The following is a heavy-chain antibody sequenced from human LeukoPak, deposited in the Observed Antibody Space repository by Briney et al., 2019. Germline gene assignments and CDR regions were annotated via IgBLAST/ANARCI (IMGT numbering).Heavy chain of an antibody. J-gene: IGHJ4*02. CDR2: IWYDGSNK. CDR3: ARDIGYDYVWGSYRYFDY. V-gene: IGHV3-33*01. CDR1: GFTFSSYG. Sequence: GGSLRLSCAASGFTFSSYGMHWVRQAPGKGLEWVAVIWYDGSNKYYADFVKGRFTISRDNSKNTLYLQMNSLRAEDTAVYYCARDIGYDYVWGSYRYFDYWGQGTLVTVSS. D-gene: IGHD3-16*02.